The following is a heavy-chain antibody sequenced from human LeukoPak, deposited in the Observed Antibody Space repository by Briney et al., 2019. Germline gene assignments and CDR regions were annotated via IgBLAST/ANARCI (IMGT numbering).Heavy chain of an antibody. J-gene: IGHJ6*03. CDR2: INPNSGGT. CDR1: GYTFTSYY. D-gene: IGHD6-19*01. CDR3: ARDLRVAEYYYYYMDV. Sequence: ASVKVSCKASGYTFTSYYMHWVRQAPGQGLEWMGWINPNSGGTNYAQKFQGRVTMTRDTSISTAYMELSRLRSDDTAVYYCARDLRVAEYYYYYMDVWGKGTTVTVSS. V-gene: IGHV1-2*02.